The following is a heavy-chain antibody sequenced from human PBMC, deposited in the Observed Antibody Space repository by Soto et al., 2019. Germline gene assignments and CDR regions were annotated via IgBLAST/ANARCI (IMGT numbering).Heavy chain of an antibody. D-gene: IGHD3-10*01. Sequence: SETLSLTCTVSGGSISSYYWSWIRQPPGKGLEWIGYVHDSWGSHYNPSLKSRVAISLDTSKSQFSLNLTSVTATDTAVYYCGRRRFGAQHGRVDVWGQGSTVTVSS. V-gene: IGHV4-59*08. J-gene: IGHJ6*02. CDR1: GGSISSYY. CDR3: GRRRFGAQHGRVDV. CDR2: VHDSWGS.